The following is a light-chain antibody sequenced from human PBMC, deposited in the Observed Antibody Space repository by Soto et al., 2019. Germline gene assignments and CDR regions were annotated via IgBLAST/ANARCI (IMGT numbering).Light chain of an antibody. CDR1: SSDIGGYNY. CDR2: EVS. V-gene: IGLV2-8*01. Sequence: QSALTQPPSASGSPGHSVTISCTGTSSDIGGYNYVSWYQQHPGTAPKLMIYEVSQRPSGVPDRFSGSKSGNTASLTVSGLQAEDEADYYCSSYAGSNNFVVFGGGPKLNVL. CDR3: SSYAGSNNFVV. J-gene: IGLJ2*01.